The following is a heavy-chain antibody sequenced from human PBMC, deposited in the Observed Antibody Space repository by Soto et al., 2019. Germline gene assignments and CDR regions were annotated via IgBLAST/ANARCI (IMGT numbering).Heavy chain of an antibody. V-gene: IGHV4-4*07. CDR2: IYTSGST. J-gene: IGHJ6*02. D-gene: IGHD3-9*01. CDR1: GGSISSYY. CDR3: ARGPRVGDILTGYHRGYYYYGMDV. Sequence: SETLSLTCTVSGGSISSYYWSWIRQPAGKGLEWIGRIYTSGSTNYNPSLKSRVTMSVDTSKNQFSLKLSSVTAADTAVYYCARGPRVGDILTGYHRGYYYYGMDVWGQGTTVTVSS.